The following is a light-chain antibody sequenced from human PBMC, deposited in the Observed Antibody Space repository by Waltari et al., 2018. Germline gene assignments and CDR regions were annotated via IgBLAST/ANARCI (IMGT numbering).Light chain of an antibody. V-gene: IGKV3-20*01. CDR1: NSVSSRY. Sequence: ENVLTQSPSTLSLSPGERVTLPCRASNSVSSRYLAWYQQKPGQAPRLLIYGAMNRATGIPDRFSGSGLATDFTFTISRLEPEDSAVYYCQQYGSTPWTFGQGTKVEIK. CDR3: QQYGSTPWT. CDR2: GAM. J-gene: IGKJ1*01.